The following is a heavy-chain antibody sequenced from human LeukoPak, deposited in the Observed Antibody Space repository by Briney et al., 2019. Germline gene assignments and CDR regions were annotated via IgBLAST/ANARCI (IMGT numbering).Heavy chain of an antibody. V-gene: IGHV3-23*01. J-gene: IGHJ4*02. D-gene: IGHD1-26*01. CDR2: ITSRGEST. CDR3: AKQWVDC. Sequence: GGSLRLSCAASGFTFSIYAMSWVRQAPGKGLQWVSSITSRGESTWYVDSVKGRFTITRDNSENTLYLQMNSLRAEDTAVYYCAKQWVDCWGQGVLVTVSS. CDR1: GFTFSIYA.